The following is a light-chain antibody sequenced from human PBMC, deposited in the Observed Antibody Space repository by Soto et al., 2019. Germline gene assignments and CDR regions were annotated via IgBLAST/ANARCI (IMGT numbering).Light chain of an antibody. Sequence: EIVMTQSPATLSVFPGERATLSCRASQSVNNNLAWYQQKPSQAPRLLIHGVSTRATGIPARFSGSGSGTEFTLTISSLQSEDFAVYYCQQYNNWRTFGQGTKVDIK. CDR1: QSVNNN. J-gene: IGKJ1*01. CDR3: QQYNNWRT. V-gene: IGKV3-15*01. CDR2: GVS.